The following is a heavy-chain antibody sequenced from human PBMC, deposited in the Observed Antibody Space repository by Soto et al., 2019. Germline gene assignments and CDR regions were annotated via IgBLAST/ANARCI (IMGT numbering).Heavy chain of an antibody. Sequence: ASVKFSCKASGYTFTSYGIHWVRQAPGQRLGWMGWINAANGDTKYSPKFQGRVTITRDTSASTAYMELSSLRSEDTAVYYCVRRHVSATGIDWFDPWGQGTLVTVSS. CDR3: VRRHVSATGIDWFDP. CDR2: INAANGDT. J-gene: IGHJ5*02. D-gene: IGHD6-13*01. CDR1: GYTFTSYG. V-gene: IGHV1-3*01.